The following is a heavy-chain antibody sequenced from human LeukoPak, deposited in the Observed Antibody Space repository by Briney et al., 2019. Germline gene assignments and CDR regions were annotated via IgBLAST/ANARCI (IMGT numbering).Heavy chain of an antibody. D-gene: IGHD1-26*01. CDR1: GGSISNYY. CDR3: ARIVGASDY. V-gene: IGHV4-59*08. CDR2: IYYSGST. Sequence: PSETLSLTCTVSGGSISNYYWSWIRQPPEKGLEWIGYIYYSGSTNYNPSLKSRVTISVDTSKNQFSLKLTSVSAADTAVYYCARIVGASDYWGQGTLVTVSS. J-gene: IGHJ4*02.